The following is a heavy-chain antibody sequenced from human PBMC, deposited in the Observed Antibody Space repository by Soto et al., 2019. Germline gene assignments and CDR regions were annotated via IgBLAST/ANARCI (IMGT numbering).Heavy chain of an antibody. V-gene: IGHV1-69*01. CDR2: IIPIFGTA. Sequence: QVQLVQSGAEVKKPGSSVKVSCKASGGTFSSYAISWVRQAPGQGLEWMGGIIPIFGTANYAQKFQGRVTITADESTCTAYMELSSLRSEDTAVYYCARRGGSCHIWCNWFDPWGQGTLVTVSS. CDR3: ARRGGSCHIWCNWFDP. CDR1: GGTFSSYA. D-gene: IGHD2-15*01. J-gene: IGHJ5*02.